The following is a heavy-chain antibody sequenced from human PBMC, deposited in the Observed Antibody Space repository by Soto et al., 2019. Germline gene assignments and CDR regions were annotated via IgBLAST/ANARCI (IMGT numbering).Heavy chain of an antibody. CDR2: IYTSGST. Sequence: PSETLSLTCTVSGGSISSYYWSWIRQPAGKGLEWIGRIYTSGSTNYNPSLKSRVTMSVDTSKNQFSLKLSSVTAADTAVYYCARVVVAGPSYYYYYGMDVWGQGTTVTVPS. J-gene: IGHJ6*02. D-gene: IGHD2-15*01. CDR3: ARVVVAGPSYYYYYGMDV. CDR1: GGSISSYY. V-gene: IGHV4-4*07.